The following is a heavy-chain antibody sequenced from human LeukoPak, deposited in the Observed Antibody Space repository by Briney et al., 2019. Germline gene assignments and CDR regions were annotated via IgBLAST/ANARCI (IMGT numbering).Heavy chain of an antibody. J-gene: IGHJ4*02. D-gene: IGHD3-16*01. CDR3: VRDIYDDNN. CDR1: GGSISTGGYS. CDR2: IYDSGRA. V-gene: IGHV4-30-4*07. Sequence: SETLSLTCAVSGGSISTGGYSWSWIRQPPGKTLEWIGYIYDSGRAYYNPSLKSRVTISMDTSSNHFSLKLRSVNAANPADYYCVRDIYDDNNGGQGTRVTVSS.